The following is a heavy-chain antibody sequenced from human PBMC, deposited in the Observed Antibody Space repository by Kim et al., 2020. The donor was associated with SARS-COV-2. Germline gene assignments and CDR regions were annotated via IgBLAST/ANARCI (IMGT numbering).Heavy chain of an antibody. CDR1: GDSISTGDYY. CDR3: ARGDTPLALAKFDS. Sequence: SETLSLTCTVSGDSISTGDYYWHWIRQPAGKGLEWIGRISTSGTASRNPSLKSRVTISVDTSENRFSLWLTSVTAADSAVYYCARGDTPLALAKFDSWGQGTLVTVSS. D-gene: IGHD5-18*01. V-gene: IGHV4-61*02. J-gene: IGHJ4*02. CDR2: ISTSGTA.